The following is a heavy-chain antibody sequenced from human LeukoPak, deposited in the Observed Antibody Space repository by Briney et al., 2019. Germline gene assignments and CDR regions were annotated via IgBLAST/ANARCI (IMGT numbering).Heavy chain of an antibody. CDR3: ASAYYFGMDV. V-gene: IGHV3-7*01. J-gene: IGHJ6*02. CDR2: IKQDGSEK. CDR1: GFTFSSFW. Sequence: GGSLRLSCAASGFTFSSFWMNWVRRAPGKGLEWVANIKQDGSEKYYVDSVKGRFTISRDNAKNSLYLQMNSLRAEDTAVYYCASAYYFGMDVWGQGTTVTVSS.